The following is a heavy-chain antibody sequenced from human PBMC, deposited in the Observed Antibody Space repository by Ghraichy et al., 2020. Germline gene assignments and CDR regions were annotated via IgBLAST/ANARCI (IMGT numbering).Heavy chain of an antibody. CDR2: IDSSSYI. CDR3: ARDRTHSGSYPIFDY. CDR1: GFSFSYYS. V-gene: IGHV3-48*02. D-gene: IGHD1-26*01. Sequence: GESLNISCAASGFSFSYYSMNWVRQAPGKGLEWVSYIDSSSYIYYADSVKGRFTISRDNAKNSLYLQMNSLRDEDTAVYYCARDRTHSGSYPIFDYWGQGALVTVSS. J-gene: IGHJ4*02.